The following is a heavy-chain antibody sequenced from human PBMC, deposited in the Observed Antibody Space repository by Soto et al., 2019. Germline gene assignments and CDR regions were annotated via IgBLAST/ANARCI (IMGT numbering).Heavy chain of an antibody. CDR2: MYHSGTT. CDR1: GGSISSRGYD. Sequence: QVQLQESGPGLVRPSQTLSLTCTVSGGSISSRGYDWSWVRQHPGKGREWIGYMYHSGTTFYNPCLPSRVIISVDTSKNQLSRKLSSLTAADTAVYYCARDHMRHPTYIDYWGRGTLVTVSS. J-gene: IGHJ4*02. V-gene: IGHV4-31*03. CDR3: ARDHMRHPTYIDY.